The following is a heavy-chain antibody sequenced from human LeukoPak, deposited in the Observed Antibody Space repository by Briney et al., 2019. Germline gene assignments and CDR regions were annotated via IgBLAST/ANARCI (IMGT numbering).Heavy chain of an antibody. V-gene: IGHV1-69*04. CDR2: LITILDKT. CDR1: EGPFETYA. J-gene: IGHJ6*02. CDR3: ARSPHWNNNFYSYYGLDV. Sequence: SVKVSCTASEGPFETYAFNWVRQPPGQGLEGMGRLITILDKTFYPQNFQGRVTITADYMELTSLRSEDTAVYYCARSPHWNNNFYSYYGLDVWGQGTTVTVSS. D-gene: IGHD1/OR15-1a*01.